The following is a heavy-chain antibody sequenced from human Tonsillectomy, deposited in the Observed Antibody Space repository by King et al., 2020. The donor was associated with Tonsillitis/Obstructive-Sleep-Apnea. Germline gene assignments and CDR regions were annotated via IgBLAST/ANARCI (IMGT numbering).Heavy chain of an antibody. CDR3: ARENIVVVPAVMGGGFDY. CDR1: GGSFSGYY. CDR2: INHSGST. V-gene: IGHV4-34*01. D-gene: IGHD2-2*01. Sequence: VQLQQWGAGLLKPSETLSLTCAVYGGSFSGYYWSWIRQPPGKGLEWIGEINHSGSTNYNPSLKSRVTISVDTSKNQFSLELSSVTAADTAVYYCARENIVVVPAVMGGGFDYWGQGTLVTVSS. J-gene: IGHJ4*02.